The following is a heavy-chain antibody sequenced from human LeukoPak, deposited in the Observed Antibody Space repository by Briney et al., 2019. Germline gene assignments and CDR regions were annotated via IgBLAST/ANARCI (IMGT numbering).Heavy chain of an antibody. V-gene: IGHV3-48*01. CDR3: ARERFLEWLSQGPDAFDI. D-gene: IGHD3-3*01. J-gene: IGHJ3*02. CDR2: ISSSSSTI. CDR1: GFTFSSYS. Sequence: GGSLRLSCAASGFTFSSYSMNWVRQAPGKGLEWVSYISSSSSTIYYADSVKGRFTISRDNAKNSLYLQMNSLRAEDTAVYYCARERFLEWLSQGPDAFDIWGQGTMVTVSS.